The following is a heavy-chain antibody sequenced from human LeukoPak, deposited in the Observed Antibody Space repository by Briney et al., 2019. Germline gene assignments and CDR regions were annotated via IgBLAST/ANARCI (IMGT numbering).Heavy chain of an antibody. D-gene: IGHD6-6*01. CDR1: GGSISSYY. J-gene: IGHJ5*02. CDR2: IYTSGST. CDR3: ARGVVYSSSSGWFDP. V-gene: IGHV4-4*07. Sequence: SETLSLTCTVSGGSISSYYWSWIRQPAGKGLEWIGRIYTSGSTNYNPSLKSRVTMSVDTSKNQFSMKLSSVTAADTAVYYCARGVVYSSSSGWFDPWGQGTLVTVSS.